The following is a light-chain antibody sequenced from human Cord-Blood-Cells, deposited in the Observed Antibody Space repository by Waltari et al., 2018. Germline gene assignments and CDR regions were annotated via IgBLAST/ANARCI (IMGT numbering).Light chain of an antibody. CDR3: QSYDSSLSGWV. V-gene: IGLV1-40*01. J-gene: IGLJ3*02. CDR1: SSNIGAGYD. CDR2: GNS. Sequence: QSVLTQPPSVSGAPGPRVTISCTGSSSNIGAGYDVHWYQQFPGTAPKLLIYGNSNRPPVVPDRFAGSKSGTSASLAITGLQAEDEADYYCQSYDSSLSGWVFGGGTKLTVL.